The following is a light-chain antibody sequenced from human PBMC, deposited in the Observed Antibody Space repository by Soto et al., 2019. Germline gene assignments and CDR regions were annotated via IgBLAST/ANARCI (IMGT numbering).Light chain of an antibody. CDR1: SSDVGGYNY. CDR2: DVS. V-gene: IGLV2-14*01. CDR3: SSYTGSRTLI. Sequence: QSVLTQPASVSGSPGQSITISCSGTSSDVGGYNYVSWYQQKPGKAPKVMIYDVSSRPSGVSDRFSGSKSGNTASLTISGLQAEDEGDYYCSSYTGSRTLIFGGGTKLTVL. J-gene: IGLJ2*01.